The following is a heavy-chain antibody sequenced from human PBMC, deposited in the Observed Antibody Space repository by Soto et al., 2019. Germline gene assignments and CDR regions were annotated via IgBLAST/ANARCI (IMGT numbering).Heavy chain of an antibody. CDR3: TVWGRGNDFGAA. CDR2: SKHKADSYAT. CDR1: GFTFSDYY. V-gene: IGHV3-72*01. Sequence: EVQLVESGGGLVQPGGSLRLSCAASGFTFSDYYMDWVRQAPGKGLEWVGRSKHKADSYATEFAASVKGRFTISRDTAKNSLYLQMSRLKTADRAVYYCTVWGRGNDFGAAWGQGILVTVSS. J-gene: IGHJ4*02. D-gene: IGHD3-16*01.